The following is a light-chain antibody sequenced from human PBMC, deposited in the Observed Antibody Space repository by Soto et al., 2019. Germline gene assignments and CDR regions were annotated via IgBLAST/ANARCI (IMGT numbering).Light chain of an antibody. J-gene: IGLJ1*01. CDR1: SRDVDAYDF. Sequence: QSALTQPRSVTGSPGQSVSMSCTGTSRDVDAYDFVSWYQHHPGKAPKLIISEVSKRPSGVSHRFSGSKSGNTASLTISGLQAEDEADYFCCSFAGSFYVFGTGTKVTV. V-gene: IGLV2-11*01. CDR3: CSFAGSFYV. CDR2: EVS.